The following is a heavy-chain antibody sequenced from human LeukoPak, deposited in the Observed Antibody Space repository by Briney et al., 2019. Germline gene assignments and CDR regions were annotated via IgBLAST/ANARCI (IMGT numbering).Heavy chain of an antibody. CDR3: ARGLTPDAFGI. J-gene: IGHJ3*02. CDR1: GGSISSSSYY. Sequence: PSETLSLTCTVSGGSISSSSYYWGWIRQPPAKGLEWIGSIYHSGRTHYNPSLKSRVTISGDTSKNQFSLKLSSVTAAETAVYYCARGLTPDAFGIWGQGTMVTVSS. V-gene: IGHV4-39*07. CDR2: IYHSGRT.